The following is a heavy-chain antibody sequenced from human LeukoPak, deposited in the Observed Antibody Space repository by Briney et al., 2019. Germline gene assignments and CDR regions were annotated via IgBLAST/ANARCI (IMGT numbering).Heavy chain of an antibody. V-gene: IGHV3-13*01. Sequence: GGALRLSCAASGFTFISYDMHSVPQATGKGLEWVSAIGTSGDTYYPGSVKGRFTISRENAKNSLYLQMNILRAGAPGVYYCASARGAGFAPWGEGNLVTVSS. CDR1: GFTFISYD. J-gene: IGHJ5*02. CDR3: ASARGAGFAP. D-gene: IGHD1-26*01. CDR2: IGTSGDT.